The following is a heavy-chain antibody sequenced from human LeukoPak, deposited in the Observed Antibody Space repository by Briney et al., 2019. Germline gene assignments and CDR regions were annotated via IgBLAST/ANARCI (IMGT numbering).Heavy chain of an antibody. CDR2: INAGNGNT. V-gene: IGHV1-3*01. D-gene: IGHD2-2*01. CDR3: ARRPGSYCSSTSCYGYYYYMDV. Sequence: ASVKVSCKASGYTFTSYAMHWVRQAPGQRLEWMGWINAGNGNTKYSQKFQGRVTITRDTSASTAYMELSRLRSDDTAVYYCARRPGSYCSSTSCYGYYYYMDVWGKGTTVTVSS. CDR1: GYTFTSYA. J-gene: IGHJ6*03.